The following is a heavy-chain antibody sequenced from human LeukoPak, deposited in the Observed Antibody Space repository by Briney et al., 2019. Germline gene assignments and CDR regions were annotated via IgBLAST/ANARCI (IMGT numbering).Heavy chain of an antibody. Sequence: SETLSLTCTVSGDSISSGSYYWTWIRQPAGKGLEWIWRIYNRGSTNYNPSLKSRVTISLDTSKNQFSLKLNSVTAADTAVYYCARARGETYDSSGYPHFAYWGQGTLVTVSS. CDR2: IYNRGST. J-gene: IGHJ4*02. CDR3: ARARGETYDSSGYPHFAY. CDR1: GDSISSGSYY. V-gene: IGHV4-61*02. D-gene: IGHD3-22*01.